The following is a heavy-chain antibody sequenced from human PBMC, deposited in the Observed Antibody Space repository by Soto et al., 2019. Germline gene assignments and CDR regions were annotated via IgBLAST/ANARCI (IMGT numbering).Heavy chain of an antibody. V-gene: IGHV1-18*01. D-gene: IGHD2-8*01. CDR3: ARDIESVTAKHFFYYYAMDV. CDR2: VSANNGHT. Sequence: ASVKVYWKASGFTYSIYVVNWGRKEHGQGLEWMGWVSANNGHTNYAQNLQGRVSMTTDTSTSTAYMELRGLTFDDTAVYYCARDIESVTAKHFFYYYAMDVWGQGTTVTVSS. CDR1: GFTYSIYV. J-gene: IGHJ6*02.